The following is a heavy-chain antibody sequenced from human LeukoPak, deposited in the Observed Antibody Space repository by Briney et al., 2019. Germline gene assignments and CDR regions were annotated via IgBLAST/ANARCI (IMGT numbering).Heavy chain of an antibody. CDR3: ASPHYHYVWGSYPVDY. CDR1: GFTFSSYA. Sequence: GGSLRLSCAASGFTFSSYAMHWVRQAPGKGLEWVAVISYDGSNKYYADSVKGRFTISRDNSKNTLYLQMNSLRAEDTAVYYCASPHYHYVWGSYPVDYWGQGILVTVSS. D-gene: IGHD3-16*02. CDR2: ISYDGSNK. V-gene: IGHV3-30-3*01. J-gene: IGHJ4*02.